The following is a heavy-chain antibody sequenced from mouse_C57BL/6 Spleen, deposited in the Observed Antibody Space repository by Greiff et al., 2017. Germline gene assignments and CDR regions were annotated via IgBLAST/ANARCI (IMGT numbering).Heavy chain of an antibody. CDR3: AREGGYDGKAIDY. V-gene: IGHV14-3*01. D-gene: IGHD2-2*01. CDR1: GFNIKSSY. CDR2: IDPANGNT. J-gene: IGHJ4*01. Sequence: VQLQQSVAELVRPGASVKLSCTASGFNIKSSYMHWVKQRPEQGLAWIGRIDPANGNTKYAQKFQGKATITADTSSSTAYMQLSSLTSEDTALYYCAREGGYDGKAIDYWGQGTSVTVSS.